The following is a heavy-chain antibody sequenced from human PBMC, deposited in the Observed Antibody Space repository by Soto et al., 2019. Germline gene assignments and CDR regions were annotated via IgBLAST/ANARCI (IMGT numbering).Heavy chain of an antibody. CDR1: GFTFSSYA. CDR2: ISGSGGST. Sequence: PGGSLRLSCAASGFTFSSYAMSWVRQAPGKGLEWVSAISGSGGSTYYADSVKGRFTISRDNSKNTLYLEMNSLRAEDTAVYYCARESEDLTSNFDYWGQGTLVTVSS. J-gene: IGHJ4*02. V-gene: IGHV3-23*01. CDR3: ARESEDLTSNFDY.